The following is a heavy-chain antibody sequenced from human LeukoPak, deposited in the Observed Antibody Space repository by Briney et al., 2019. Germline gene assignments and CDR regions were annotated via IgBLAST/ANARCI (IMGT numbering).Heavy chain of an antibody. CDR3: ARHITIFGVLIVAFDI. D-gene: IGHD3-3*01. Sequence: SETLSLTCTVPGGSISSYYWSWLRQPPGKGLEWIGYIYTSGSTNYNPSLKSRVTISVDTSKNQFSLKLSSVTAADTAVYYCARHITIFGVLIVAFDIWGQGTMVTVSS. V-gene: IGHV4-4*09. J-gene: IGHJ3*02. CDR2: IYTSGST. CDR1: GGSISSYY.